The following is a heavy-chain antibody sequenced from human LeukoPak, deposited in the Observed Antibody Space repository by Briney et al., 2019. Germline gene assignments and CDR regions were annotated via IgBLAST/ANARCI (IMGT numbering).Heavy chain of an antibody. CDR2: ISGGGGST. J-gene: IGHJ4*02. D-gene: IGHD5-12*01. V-gene: IGHV3-23*01. CDR1: GFTFSSYA. CDR3: AKVGGYSGYDYIDY. Sequence: GGSLRLSCAASGFTFSSYAMSWVRQAPGKGLEWVSAISGGGGSTYYADSVKGRFTISRDNSKNTLYLQMNSLRAEDTAVYYCAKVGGYSGYDYIDYWGQGTLVTVSS.